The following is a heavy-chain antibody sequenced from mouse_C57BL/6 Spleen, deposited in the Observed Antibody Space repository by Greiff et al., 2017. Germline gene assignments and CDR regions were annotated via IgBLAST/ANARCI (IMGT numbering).Heavy chain of an antibody. CDR1: GFTFSSYT. J-gene: IGHJ2*01. Sequence: EVQVVESGGGLVKPGGSLKLSCAASGFTFSSYTMSWVRQTPEKRLEWVATISGGGGNTYYPDSVKGRFTISRDNAKNTLYLQMSSLRSEDTALYYCARPPLTGYYFDYWGQGTTLTVSS. CDR2: ISGGGGNT. V-gene: IGHV5-9*01. D-gene: IGHD4-1*01. CDR3: ARPPLTGYYFDY.